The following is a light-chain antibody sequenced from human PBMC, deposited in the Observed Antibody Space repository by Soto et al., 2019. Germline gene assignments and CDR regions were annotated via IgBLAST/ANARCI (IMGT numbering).Light chain of an antibody. CDR2: EVR. V-gene: IGLV2-14*01. J-gene: IGLJ1*01. CDR1: SSDVGFYNY. Sequence: QSALTQPASVSGSPGQSITISCTGTSSDVGFYNYVSWYQQNPGKASKLMIYEVRNRPSGVSNRFSGSKSGNTASLTISGLQAEDEADYYCSSFTNTDTLVFGTGTKLTVL. CDR3: SSFTNTDTLV.